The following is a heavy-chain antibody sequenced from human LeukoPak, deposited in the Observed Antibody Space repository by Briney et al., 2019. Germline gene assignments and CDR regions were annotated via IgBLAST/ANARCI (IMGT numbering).Heavy chain of an antibody. Sequence: GGSLRLSCAASGFTFSDYWMSWVRQAPGKGLEWVAVTSYDGNNKYYAESVKGRFTISRDNSKSMLYLQMNSLRPEDTAVYYCARGEDGFWSGYVEHWGQGTLVTVSP. CDR3: ARGEDGFWSGYVEH. CDR2: TSYDGNNK. CDR1: GFTFSDYW. V-gene: IGHV3-30-3*01. D-gene: IGHD3-3*01. J-gene: IGHJ1*01.